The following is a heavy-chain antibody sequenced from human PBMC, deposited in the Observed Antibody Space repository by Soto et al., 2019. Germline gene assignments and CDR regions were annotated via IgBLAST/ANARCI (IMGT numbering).Heavy chain of an antibody. J-gene: IGHJ4*02. CDR3: ADLLGGVDY. Sequence: PSETLSLTCTVSGGSISSSSYYWGWIRQPPGKGLEWIGSIYYSGSTYYNPSLKSRVTISVDTSKNQFSLKLSSVTAADTAVYYCADLLGGVDYWGQGTLVTVSS. CDR1: GGSISSSSYY. CDR2: IYYSGST. D-gene: IGHD2-8*02. V-gene: IGHV4-39*01.